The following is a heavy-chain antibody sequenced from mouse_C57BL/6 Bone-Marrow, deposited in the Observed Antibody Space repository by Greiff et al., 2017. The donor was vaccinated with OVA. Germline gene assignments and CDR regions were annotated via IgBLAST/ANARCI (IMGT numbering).Heavy chain of an antibody. CDR3: ARNRVLLRCCDY. CDR1: GYTFTDYY. D-gene: IGHD1-1*01. Sequence: QVQLKQSGAELVRPGASVKLSCKASGYTFTDYYINWVKQRPGQGLEWIARIYPGGGNTYYNEKFKGKSTLTAEKSSSTAYMQLSSLTAEDSAVYFCARNRVLLRCCDYWGQGTTLTVSS. V-gene: IGHV1-76*01. CDR2: IYPGGGNT. J-gene: IGHJ2*01.